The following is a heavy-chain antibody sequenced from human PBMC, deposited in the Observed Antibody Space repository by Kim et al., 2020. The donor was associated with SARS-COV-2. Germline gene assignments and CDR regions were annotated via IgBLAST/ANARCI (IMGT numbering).Heavy chain of an antibody. CDR1: GFTFSNHW. J-gene: IGHJ6*01. CDR3: VRDGRTAVGFVYHGID. Sequence: GGSLRLSCAASGFTFSNHWMHWVRRDPGKGLLWVARINSDGTSKRSADSVIGLSTISRDNGKNTLFLQQNSLRADDAAVYYCVRDGRTAVGFVYHGID. D-gene: IGHD3-10*01. V-gene: IGHV3-74*01. CDR2: INSDGTSK.